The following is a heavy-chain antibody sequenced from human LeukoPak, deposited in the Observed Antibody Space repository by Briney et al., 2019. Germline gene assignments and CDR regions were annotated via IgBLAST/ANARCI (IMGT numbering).Heavy chain of an antibody. Sequence: PGGSLRLSCAASGFTFSNYWMSWVRQAPGKGLEWVASIKQDGSERYYVDSVKGRFTISRDSAKNSLYLQMNSLSAEDTAVFYCARVQYSSSWFVDYWGQGTLVTVSS. CDR2: IKQDGSER. J-gene: IGHJ4*02. CDR3: ARVQYSSSWFVDY. V-gene: IGHV3-7*01. D-gene: IGHD6-13*01. CDR1: GFTFSNYW.